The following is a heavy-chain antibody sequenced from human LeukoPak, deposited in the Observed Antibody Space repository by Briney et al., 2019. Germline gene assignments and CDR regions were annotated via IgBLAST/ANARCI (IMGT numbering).Heavy chain of an antibody. D-gene: IGHD4-17*01. CDR2: ISSSGSTI. Sequence: GGSLRLSCAASGFTFSSYEMNWVRQAPGKGLEWVSYISSSGSTIYYAGSVKGRFTISRDNAKNSLYLQMNSLRAEDTAVYYCARAVTVTPYYYYMDVWGKGTTVTVSS. J-gene: IGHJ6*03. CDR1: GFTFSSYE. CDR3: ARAVTVTPYYYYMDV. V-gene: IGHV3-48*03.